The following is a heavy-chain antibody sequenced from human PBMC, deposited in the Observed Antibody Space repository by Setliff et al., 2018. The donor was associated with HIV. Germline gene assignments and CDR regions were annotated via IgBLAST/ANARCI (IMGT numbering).Heavy chain of an antibody. J-gene: IGHJ4*02. CDR1: GGSISSYY. CDR2: IYSSGST. D-gene: IGHD3-10*01. Sequence: LSLTCTVSGGSISSYYWGWIRQPPGKGLEWLGHIYSSGSTNYNPSLKSRVTISVDTSKNQFSLKLYSVTAADTAVYYCARAYFGSGIYYWGQGTLVTVPQ. CDR3: ARAYFGSGIYY. V-gene: IGHV4-4*09.